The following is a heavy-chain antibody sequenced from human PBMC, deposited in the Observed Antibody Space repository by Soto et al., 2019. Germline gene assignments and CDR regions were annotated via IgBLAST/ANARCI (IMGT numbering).Heavy chain of an antibody. V-gene: IGHV3-30-3*01. D-gene: IGHD1-26*01. CDR3: ARDLLNYFDY. J-gene: IGHJ4*02. CDR2: ISYDGSNK. Sequence: GGSLRLSCAASGFTFSSYAMHWVRQAPGKGLEWVAVISYDGSNKYYADSVKGRFTISRDNSKNTLYLQMNSLRAEDTAVYYCARDLLNYFDYWGQGTLVTVSS. CDR1: GFTFSSYA.